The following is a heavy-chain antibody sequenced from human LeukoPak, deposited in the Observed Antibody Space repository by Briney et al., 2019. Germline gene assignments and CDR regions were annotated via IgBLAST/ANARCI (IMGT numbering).Heavy chain of an antibody. CDR1: GGSISSGGYY. D-gene: IGHD3-10*01. V-gene: IGHV4-31*03. CDR3: ARVSDYYGSGSYYRGFDY. CDR2: IYYSGST. Sequence: SETLSLTCTVCGGSISSGGYYWSWIRQHAGKGLEWIGYIYYSGSTYYNPSLKSRVTISVDTSKNQFSLKLSSVTAADTAVYYCARVSDYYGSGSYYRGFDYWGQGTLVTVSS. J-gene: IGHJ4*02.